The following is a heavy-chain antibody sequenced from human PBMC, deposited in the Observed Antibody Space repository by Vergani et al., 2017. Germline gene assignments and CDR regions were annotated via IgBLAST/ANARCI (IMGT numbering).Heavy chain of an antibody. CDR2: IYPADSDT. Sequence: EVELVQSGPEMRKPGESLKISCKGSEYSFGNYWIGWVRPMPGKSLKWMGIIYPADSDTRYSPSSQGQVSISADKSISTAFLQWDSLKASDTALYYCARHTTYTDSGCQGTLVTVSS. CDR3: ARHTTYTDS. V-gene: IGHV5-51*01. J-gene: IGHJ4*02. D-gene: IGHD1-1*01. CDR1: EYSFGNYW.